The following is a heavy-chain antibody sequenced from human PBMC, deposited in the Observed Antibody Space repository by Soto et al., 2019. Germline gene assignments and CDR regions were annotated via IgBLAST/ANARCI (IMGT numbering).Heavy chain of an antibody. J-gene: IGHJ3*02. CDR3: AKVQGRIRGAFDI. V-gene: IGHV3-23*01. CDR2: ISENAGVT. CDR1: GFTFSTYA. Sequence: PGGSLRLSCAVSGFTFSTYAMSWVRQAPGKGLEWLSVISENAGVTYYADSVKGRFTISRDNSKNTLYLQMNSLRAEATAVYYCAKVQGRIRGAFDIWGQGTMVTVSS. D-gene: IGHD3-10*01.